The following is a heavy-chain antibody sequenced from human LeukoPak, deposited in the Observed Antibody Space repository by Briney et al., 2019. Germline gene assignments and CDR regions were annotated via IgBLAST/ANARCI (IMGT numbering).Heavy chain of an antibody. Sequence: GESLKISCKGSGYSFTSYWIGWVRQMPGKGLEWMGIIYPGDSGTRYSPSFQGQVTISADKSISTAYLQWSSLKASDTAMYYCARYGSGSYAENWFDPWGQGTLVTVSS. CDR2: IYPGDSGT. CDR3: ARYGSGSYAENWFDP. J-gene: IGHJ5*02. CDR1: GYSFTSYW. D-gene: IGHD3-10*01. V-gene: IGHV5-51*01.